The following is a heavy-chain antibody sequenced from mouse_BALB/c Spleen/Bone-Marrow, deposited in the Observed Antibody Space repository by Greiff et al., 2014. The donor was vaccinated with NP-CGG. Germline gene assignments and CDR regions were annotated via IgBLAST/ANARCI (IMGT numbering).Heavy chain of an antibody. CDR2: IDPANGNT. CDR1: GFNIKDTY. Sequence: LQQPGAELVKPGASVKLSCTASGFNIKDTYMHWVKQRPEQGLEWIGRIDPANGNTKYDPKFQGKATITADTSSSTAYLQLSSLTSEDTAVYYCARYYYAMDYWGQGTSVTVSS. J-gene: IGHJ4*01. CDR3: ARYYYAMDY. V-gene: IGHV14-3*02.